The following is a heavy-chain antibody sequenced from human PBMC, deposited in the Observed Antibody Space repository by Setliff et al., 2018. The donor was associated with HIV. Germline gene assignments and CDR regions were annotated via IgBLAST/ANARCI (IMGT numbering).Heavy chain of an antibody. CDR3: AKTSVGATGLYAFDI. D-gene: IGHD1-26*01. CDR1: GASIISASHY. V-gene: IGHV4-61*10. J-gene: IGHJ3*02. Sequence: PSETLSLTCTVSGASIISASHYWTWIRQPAGKGLEYIGHVYASGSTNYNPSLKSRVTISVDTSKNQFSLKLRSVTAADTAVYYCAKTSVGATGLYAFDIWGQGTMVTVSS. CDR2: VYASGST.